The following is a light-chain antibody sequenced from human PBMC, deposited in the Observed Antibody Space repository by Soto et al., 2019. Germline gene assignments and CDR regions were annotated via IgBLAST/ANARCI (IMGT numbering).Light chain of an antibody. V-gene: IGLV4-69*01. CDR2: VNSDGSH. J-gene: IGLJ2*01. CDR1: SGLSDYT. Sequence: QLVLTQSPSASASLGGSVKLTCALSSGLSDYTIAWHQQQPEKGPRFLMRVNSDGSHIKGDEIPDRFSGSSYGTDRYLTISSIQSEDEGDDYCQTWGTGARIFGGGTKVTVL. CDR3: QTWGTGARI.